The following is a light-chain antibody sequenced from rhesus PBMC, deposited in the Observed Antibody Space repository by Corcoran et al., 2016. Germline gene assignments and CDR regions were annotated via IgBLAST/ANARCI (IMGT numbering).Light chain of an antibody. CDR3: QHGYGTPLT. V-gene: IGKV1-74*01. Sequence: DIQMTQSPSSLSASVGDRVTITCRASENVNNYLNWYTQKQGKAPKLLIYKASTLQSGVPSRFSGSGSGTDYTFTISSLQPEDVATYYCQHGYGTPLTFGGGTKVEIK. CDR2: KAS. CDR1: ENVNNY. J-gene: IGKJ4*01.